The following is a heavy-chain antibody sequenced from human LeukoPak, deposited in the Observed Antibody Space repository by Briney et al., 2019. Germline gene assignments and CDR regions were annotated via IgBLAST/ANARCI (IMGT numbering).Heavy chain of an antibody. J-gene: IGHJ5*02. CDR1: GFTFSSYS. V-gene: IGHV3-21*01. CDR2: ISSSSSYI. CDR3: ARAVGDCSSTSCYGNWFDP. Sequence: GGSLRLSCAASGFTFSSYSMNWVRQAPGKGREWVSSISSSSSYIYYADSVKGRFTISRDNAKNSLYLQMNSLRAEDTAVYYCARAVGDCSSTSCYGNWFDPWGQGTLVTVSS. D-gene: IGHD2-2*01.